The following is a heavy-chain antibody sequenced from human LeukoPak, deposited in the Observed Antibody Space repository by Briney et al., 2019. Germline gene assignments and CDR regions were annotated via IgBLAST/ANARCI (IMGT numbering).Heavy chain of an antibody. D-gene: IGHD5-18*01. V-gene: IGHV3-30*04. J-gene: IGHJ6*03. Sequence: PGGSLRLSCEASGLTFRTYAMHWVRQAPGKGLEWVAVISYDGSNKYYADSVKGRFTISRDNSKNTLYLQMNSLRAEDTAVYYCARDKVVDTAMVGSYYYYYMDVWGKGTTVTVSS. CDR3: ARDKVVDTAMVGSYYYYYMDV. CDR1: GLTFRTYA. CDR2: ISYDGSNK.